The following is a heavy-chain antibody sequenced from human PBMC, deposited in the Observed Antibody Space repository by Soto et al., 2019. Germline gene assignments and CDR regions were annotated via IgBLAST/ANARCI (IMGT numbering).Heavy chain of an antibody. D-gene: IGHD2-8*01. V-gene: IGHV3-53*01. CDR1: GFSVGGNH. J-gene: IGHJ4*02. CDR2: IHTSGDT. CDR3: ARGVNDDS. Sequence: LRLSCSASGFSVGGNHLSWVRQAPGKGLEWVAVIHTSGDTFYADSVKGRFTISRDNSKNMVYLQMNSLRVGDTAMYFCARGVNDDSWGQGTLVTVSS.